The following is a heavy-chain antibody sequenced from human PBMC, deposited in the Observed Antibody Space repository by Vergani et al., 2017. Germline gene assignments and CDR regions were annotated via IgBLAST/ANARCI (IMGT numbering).Heavy chain of an antibody. D-gene: IGHD3-22*01. V-gene: IGHV4-34*01. Sequence: QVQLQQWGAGLLKPSETLSLTCAVYGGSFSGYYWSWIRQPPGKGLEWIGEINHSGSTNYNPSLKSRVTISVDTPKNQFSLKLSSVTAADTAVYYCARMGGYDEGDAFRIGYFDSWGPGILVTVSS. CDR2: INHSGST. CDR1: GGSFSGYY. J-gene: IGHJ4*02. CDR3: ARMGGYDEGDAFRIGYFDS.